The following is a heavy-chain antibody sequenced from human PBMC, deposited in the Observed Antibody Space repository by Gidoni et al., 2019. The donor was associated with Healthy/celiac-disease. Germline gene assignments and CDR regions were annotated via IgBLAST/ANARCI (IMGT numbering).Heavy chain of an antibody. CDR1: GFTFSSYA. CDR3: AKKGWYFEATEAFDI. V-gene: IGHV3-23*01. D-gene: IGHD6-19*01. Sequence: EVQMLESGGGLVQPGGSLRLSGAASGFTFSSYAMSWVRQAPGKGLEWVSAISGSGGSTYYAESVKGRFTISRDNSKNTLYLQMNSLRAEDTAVYYCAKKGWYFEATEAFDIWGQGTMVTVSS. CDR2: ISGSGGST. J-gene: IGHJ3*02.